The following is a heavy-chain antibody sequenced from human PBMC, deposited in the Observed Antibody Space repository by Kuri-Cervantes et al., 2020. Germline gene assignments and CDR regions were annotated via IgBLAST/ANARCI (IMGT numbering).Heavy chain of an antibody. CDR2: ISAYNGNT. J-gene: IGHJ5*02. CDR3: AGMGIAAAGTVWLDP. CDR1: GYTFTSYG. D-gene: IGHD6-13*01. Sequence: ASVKVSCKASGYTFTSYGISWVRQAPGQGLEWMGWISAYNGNTNYAQKLQGRVTMTTDTSTSTAYMELRSLRSDDTAVYYCAGMGIAAAGTVWLDPWGQGTLVTVSS. V-gene: IGHV1-18*01.